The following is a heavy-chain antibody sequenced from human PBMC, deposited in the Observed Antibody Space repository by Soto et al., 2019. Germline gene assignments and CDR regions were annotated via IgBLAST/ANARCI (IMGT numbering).Heavy chain of an antibody. J-gene: IGHJ4*02. Sequence: ASVKVSFKTSGYSFTNYGINWLRQAPGQGLEWMGWISPFTGDTHYTQSLQGRITVTTDTSTNTAYMELRSLRSADTAVYYCARSCSGGSCHSAYWGQGTLVTVSS. CDR2: ISPFTGDT. D-gene: IGHD2-15*01. CDR3: ARSCSGGSCHSAY. CDR1: GYSFTNYG. V-gene: IGHV1-18*04.